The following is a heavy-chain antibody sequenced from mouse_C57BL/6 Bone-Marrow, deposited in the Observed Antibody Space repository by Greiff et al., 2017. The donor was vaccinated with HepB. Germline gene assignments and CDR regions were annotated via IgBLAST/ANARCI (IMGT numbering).Heavy chain of an antibody. J-gene: IGHJ3*01. CDR1: GFTFSSYG. CDR2: ISSGGSYT. Sequence: EVQLQESGGDLVKPGGSLKLSCAASGFTFSSYGMSWVRQTPDKRLEWVATISSGGSYTYYPDSVKGRFPISRDNAKNTLYLQMSSLKSEDTAMYYCARPGYVAWFAYWGQGTLVTVSA. V-gene: IGHV5-6*01. D-gene: IGHD3-1*01. CDR3: ARPGYVAWFAY.